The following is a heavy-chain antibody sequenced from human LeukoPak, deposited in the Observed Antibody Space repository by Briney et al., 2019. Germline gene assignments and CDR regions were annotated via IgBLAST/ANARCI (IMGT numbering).Heavy chain of an antibody. CDR2: IIPIFDTP. CDR1: GGTFNNYA. Sequence: EASVKVSCKASGGTFNNYAISWVRQAPGQGLEWMGGIIPIFDTPNYAQKFQGRVTMTRNTSISTAYMELSSLRSEDTAVYYCARWDYFDYWGQGTLVTVSS. CDR3: ARWDYFDY. J-gene: IGHJ4*02. V-gene: IGHV1-69*05.